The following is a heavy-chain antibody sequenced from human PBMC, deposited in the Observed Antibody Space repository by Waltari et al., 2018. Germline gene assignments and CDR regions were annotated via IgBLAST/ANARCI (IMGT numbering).Heavy chain of an antibody. Sequence: QLQLQESGPGLVKPSETLSLTCTVSGGSISSSSYYWGWIRQPPGKGLEWIGSIYYRVSTYYNPSLKSRVTISVDTSKNQFSLKLSSVTAADTAVYYCARDYYYDSSGYSYWGQGTLVTVSS. J-gene: IGHJ4*02. CDR2: IYYRVST. D-gene: IGHD3-22*01. CDR3: ARDYYYDSSGYSY. V-gene: IGHV4-39*07. CDR1: GGSISSSSYY.